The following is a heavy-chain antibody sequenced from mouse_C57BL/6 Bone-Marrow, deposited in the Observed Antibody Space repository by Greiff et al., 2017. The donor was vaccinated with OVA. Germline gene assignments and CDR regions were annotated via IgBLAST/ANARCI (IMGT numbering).Heavy chain of an antibody. CDR1: GFSFNTYA. D-gene: IGHD2-4*01. Sequence: EVKLVESGGGLVQPKGSLKLSCAASGFSFNTYAMNWVRQAPGKGLEWVARIRSKSNNYATYYADSVKDRFTISRDDSESMLYLQMNNLKTEDTAVYYCVRHGPLYYDYDWYFDVWGTGTTVTVSS. CDR2: IRSKSNNYAT. CDR3: VRHGPLYYDYDWYFDV. V-gene: IGHV10-1*01. J-gene: IGHJ1*03.